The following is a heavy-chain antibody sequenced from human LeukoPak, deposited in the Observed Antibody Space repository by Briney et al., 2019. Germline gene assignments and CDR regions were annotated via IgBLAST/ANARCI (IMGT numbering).Heavy chain of an antibody. CDR3: AKDRDIVLMVYAYSDY. CDR2: ISGSGGST. J-gene: IGHJ4*02. V-gene: IGHV3-23*01. CDR1: GFTFSGYA. Sequence: GGSLRLSCAASGFTFSGYAMSWVRQAPGKGLEWVSAISGSGGSTYYADSVKGWFTISRDNSKNTLYLQMNSLRAEDTAVYYCAKDRDIVLMVYAYSDYWGQGTLVTVSS. D-gene: IGHD2-8*01.